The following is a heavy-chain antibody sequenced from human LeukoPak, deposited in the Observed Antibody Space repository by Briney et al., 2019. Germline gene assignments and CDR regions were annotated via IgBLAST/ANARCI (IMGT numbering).Heavy chain of an antibody. CDR2: TRNKANSYTT. CDR3: ARVFSRSYPHFDY. Sequence: GGSLRLSCAASGFTFSDHYMDWVRQAPGKGLEWVGRTRNKANSYTTEYAASVKGRFTISRDDSKNSLYLQMNSLKTEDTAVYYCARVFSRSYPHFDYWGQGTLVTVSS. D-gene: IGHD1-26*01. V-gene: IGHV3-72*01. J-gene: IGHJ4*02. CDR1: GFTFSDHY.